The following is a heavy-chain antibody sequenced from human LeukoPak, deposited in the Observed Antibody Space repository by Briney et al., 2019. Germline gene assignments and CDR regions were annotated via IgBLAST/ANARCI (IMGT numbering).Heavy chain of an antibody. CDR2: ISAGNGNT. Sequence: ASVKVSCKASGYTFTSYAIHWVRQAPGQRLEWMGWISAGNGNTKYSQNFQGRVTFISNTSATTAFMELSSLRSEDAAVYYCARDSGSGSSDYWGQGTLVTVSS. V-gene: IGHV1-3*01. CDR3: ARDSGSGSSDY. J-gene: IGHJ4*02. D-gene: IGHD1-26*01. CDR1: GYTFTSYA.